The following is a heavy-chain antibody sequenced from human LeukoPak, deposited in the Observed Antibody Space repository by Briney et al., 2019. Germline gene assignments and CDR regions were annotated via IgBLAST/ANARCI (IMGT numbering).Heavy chain of an antibody. CDR3: ARGKEYDFWSGYSPDWYFDL. J-gene: IGHJ2*01. Sequence: KPSETLSLTCAVYGGSFSGYYWSWIRQPPGKGLEWIGEINHSGSTNYNPSLKSRVTISVDTSKNQFSLKLSSVTAADTAVHYCARGKEYDFWSGYSPDWYFDLWGRGTLVTVSS. CDR2: INHSGST. V-gene: IGHV4-34*01. CDR1: GGSFSGYY. D-gene: IGHD3-3*01.